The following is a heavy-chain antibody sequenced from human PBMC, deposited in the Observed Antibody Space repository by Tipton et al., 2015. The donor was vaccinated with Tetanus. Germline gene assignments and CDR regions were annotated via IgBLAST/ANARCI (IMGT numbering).Heavy chain of an antibody. Sequence: QSGPEVKKPGASVKVSCKASGYTFTSFGINWVQQAPGQGLEWMGWINTDKGSTNYAQNLRGRVIMTTDTSTLTAYMELRSLRSDDTAVYYCARGGTMDYWGRGTLVTVSS. V-gene: IGHV1-18*01. CDR1: GYTFTSFG. CDR2: INTDKGST. D-gene: IGHD1-1*01. CDR3: ARGGTMDY. J-gene: IGHJ4*02.